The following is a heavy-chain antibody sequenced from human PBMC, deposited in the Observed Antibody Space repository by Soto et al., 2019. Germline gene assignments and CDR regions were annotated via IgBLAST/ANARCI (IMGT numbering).Heavy chain of an antibody. CDR2: IWYDGSKE. CDR1: GFPFSSYA. J-gene: IGHJ6*02. CDR3: AKDRNYHGAENYSPPYGLDV. D-gene: IGHD3-10*01. Sequence: GGSLRLSCTASGFPFSSYAMHWVRQAPGKGLEWVALIWYDGSKEYSTDSVMGRFTISRDNSKRTVYLQMNNLRAEDTALYYCAKDRNYHGAENYSPPYGLDVWGQGTTVTVS. V-gene: IGHV3-33*06.